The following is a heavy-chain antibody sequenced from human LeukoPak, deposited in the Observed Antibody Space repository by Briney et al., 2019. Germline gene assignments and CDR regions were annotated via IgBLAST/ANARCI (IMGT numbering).Heavy chain of an antibody. Sequence: ASVKVSCKASGYTFTGYYMHWVRQAPGQGLEWMGWINPNSGGTNYAQKFQGRVSMTRDTSISTAYMELSRLRSDDTAVYYCARVGATGTTSPFDYWGQGTLVTVSS. CDR3: ARVGATGTTSPFDY. J-gene: IGHJ4*02. CDR2: INPNSGGT. CDR1: GYTFTGYY. D-gene: IGHD1-1*01. V-gene: IGHV1-2*02.